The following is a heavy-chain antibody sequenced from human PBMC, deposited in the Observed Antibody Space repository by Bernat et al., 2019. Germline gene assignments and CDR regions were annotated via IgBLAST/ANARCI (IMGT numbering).Heavy chain of an antibody. D-gene: IGHD2-21*02. J-gene: IGHJ4*02. V-gene: IGHV1-18*01. CDR2: ISAYNGNT. CDR3: AREPINCGGDCPLFDY. Sequence: QVQLVQSGAEVKKPGASVKVSCKASGYTFTSYGISWVRQAPGQGLEWMGWISAYNGNTNYAQKLQVRVTITTDTSTSTAYMELRSLRSDDTAVYYCAREPINCGGDCPLFDYWGQGTLVTVSS. CDR1: GYTFTSYG.